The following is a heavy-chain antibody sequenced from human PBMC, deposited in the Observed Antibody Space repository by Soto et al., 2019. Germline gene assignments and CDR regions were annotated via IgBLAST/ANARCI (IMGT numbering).Heavy chain of an antibody. J-gene: IGHJ4*02. D-gene: IGHD5-12*01. Sequence: EVQLVESGGGLVQPGRSLRLSCAASGFTFDDYAMHWVRQAPGKGLEWVSGISCNSGSIGYADSVKGRFTISRDNAKNSLYLQMNSLRAEDTALYYCAKDLGGYDYFGGDYWGQGTLVTVSS. CDR1: GFTFDDYA. CDR2: ISCNSGSI. V-gene: IGHV3-9*01. CDR3: AKDLGGYDYFGGDY.